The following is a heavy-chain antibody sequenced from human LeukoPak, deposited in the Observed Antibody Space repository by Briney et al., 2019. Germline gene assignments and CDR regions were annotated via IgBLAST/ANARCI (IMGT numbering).Heavy chain of an antibody. V-gene: IGHV3-66*01. D-gene: IGHD2-2*01. CDR3: AKTKEGSTWPYYFDY. Sequence: GGSLRLSCAASGFTVSSNYMSWVRQAPGKGLEWVSVIYSGGSTYYADSVKGRFTISRDNSKKTLYLQMNSLRAEDTAVYYCAKTKEGSTWPYYFDYWGQGTLVTVSS. CDR2: IYSGGST. CDR1: GFTVSSNY. J-gene: IGHJ4*02.